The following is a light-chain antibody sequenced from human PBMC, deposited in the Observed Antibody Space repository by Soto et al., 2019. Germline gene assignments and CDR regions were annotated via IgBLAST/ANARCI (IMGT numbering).Light chain of an antibody. CDR3: QQSHSSPPT. J-gene: IGKJ1*01. CDR1: QSISSY. Sequence: DIQMTQSPSSLSASVGDRVTITCRASQSISSYLNWYQQKPGKAPQLLIYAASTLQSGVPSKFSGTGSGTDFTLTISSLQPEDFATYYCQQSHSSPPTFGQGTKVDIK. CDR2: AAS. V-gene: IGKV1-39*01.